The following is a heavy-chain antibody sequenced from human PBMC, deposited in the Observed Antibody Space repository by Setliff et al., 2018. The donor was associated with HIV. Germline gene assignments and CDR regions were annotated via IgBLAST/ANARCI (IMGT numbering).Heavy chain of an antibody. Sequence: GGSLRLSCAASGFTFHDYTMHWVRQAPGKGLEWVSLISWDGGSACYADSVKGRFTISRDNSKNSLYLQMNSLRTEDTALYHCAAGRSGSYYYNNDPSEYWGQGTLVTVSS. CDR3: AAGRSGSYYYNNDPSEY. D-gene: IGHD3-10*01. V-gene: IGHV3-43*01. CDR1: GFTFHDYT. CDR2: ISWDGGSA. J-gene: IGHJ4*02.